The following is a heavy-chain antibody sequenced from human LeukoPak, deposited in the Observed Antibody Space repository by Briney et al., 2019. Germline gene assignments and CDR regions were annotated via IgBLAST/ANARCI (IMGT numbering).Heavy chain of an antibody. CDR2: ISSSSSYT. J-gene: IGHJ4*02. V-gene: IGHV3-11*03. Sequence: GGSLRLSCAASGFPFSDYYMSWIRQAPGKGLEWVSYISSSSSYTNYADSVKGRFTISRDNAKNSLYLQMNSLRAEDTAVYYCARNTYYYDSSGYYARGLVDYWGQGTLVTVSS. CDR1: GFPFSDYY. CDR3: ARNTYYYDSSGYYARGLVDY. D-gene: IGHD3-22*01.